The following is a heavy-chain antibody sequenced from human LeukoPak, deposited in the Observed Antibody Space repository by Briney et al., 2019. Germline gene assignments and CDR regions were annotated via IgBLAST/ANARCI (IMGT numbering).Heavy chain of an antibody. CDR1: GFTFNINA. D-gene: IGHD2-15*01. V-gene: IGHV3-23*01. Sequence: GGSLRLPCAASGFTFNINAMSWVRQAPGKGLEWVSAIHGSDSTTHYADSVKGRFTLFRDNSKNTLYLQMNSLRVEDTAVYYCAKDLFRWAFDFWGQGTMVTVSS. CDR2: IHGSDSTT. CDR3: AKDLFRWAFDF. J-gene: IGHJ3*01.